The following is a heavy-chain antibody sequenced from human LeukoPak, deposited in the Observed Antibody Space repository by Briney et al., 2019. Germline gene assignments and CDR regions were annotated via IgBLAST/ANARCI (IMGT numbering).Heavy chain of an antibody. D-gene: IGHD6-13*01. CDR2: ISSSSSTI. Sequence: GGSLRLSCAASGFTFSSYSMDWVRQAPGKGLKWVSYISSSSSTIYYADSVKGRFTISRDNAKNSLYLQMNGLRAEDTAVYYCARDSLGYLPDAFDIWGQGPMVTVSS. CDR1: GFTFSSYS. CDR3: ARDSLGYLPDAFDI. V-gene: IGHV3-48*01. J-gene: IGHJ3*02.